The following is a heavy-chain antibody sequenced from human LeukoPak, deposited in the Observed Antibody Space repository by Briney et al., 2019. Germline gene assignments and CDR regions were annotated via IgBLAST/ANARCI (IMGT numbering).Heavy chain of an antibody. CDR1: GGTFISYA. CDR2: IIPIFGTA. J-gene: IGHJ4*02. D-gene: IGHD3-3*01. Sequence: SVKVSCTASGGTFISYAISWVRQAPGQGLEWMGGIIPIFGTANYAQKFQGRVTITADESTSTAYMELSSLRSEDTAVYYCARDSTIFGVAADYWGQGTLVTVSS. CDR3: ARDSTIFGVAADY. V-gene: IGHV1-69*13.